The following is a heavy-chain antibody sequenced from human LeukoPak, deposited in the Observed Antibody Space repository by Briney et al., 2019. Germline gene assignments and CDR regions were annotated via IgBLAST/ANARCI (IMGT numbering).Heavy chain of an antibody. J-gene: IGHJ4*02. V-gene: IGHV3-23*01. CDR3: AKQSRSSGWYPIDY. CDR1: GFTFSSYP. Sequence: GGSLRLSCAASGFTFSSYPMSWVRQAPGKGLEWVSAISGSGGSTYYADSVKGRFTISRDNSKNTLYLQMNSLRAEDTAVYYCAKQSRSSGWYPIDYWGQGTLVTVSS. D-gene: IGHD6-19*01. CDR2: ISGSGGST.